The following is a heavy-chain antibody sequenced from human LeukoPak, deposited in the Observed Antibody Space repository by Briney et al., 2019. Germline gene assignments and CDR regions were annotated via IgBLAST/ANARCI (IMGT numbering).Heavy chain of an antibody. V-gene: IGHV4-59*12. CDR2: IYYSGST. CDR1: GGSISSYY. Sequence: PSETLSLTCTVSGGSISSYYWSWIRQPPGKGLEWIGYIYYSGSTNYNPSLKSRVTISVDTSKNQFSLKLSSVTAADTAVYYCARDSSGYYFDYWGQGTLVTVSS. J-gene: IGHJ4*02. D-gene: IGHD3-22*01. CDR3: ARDSSGYYFDY.